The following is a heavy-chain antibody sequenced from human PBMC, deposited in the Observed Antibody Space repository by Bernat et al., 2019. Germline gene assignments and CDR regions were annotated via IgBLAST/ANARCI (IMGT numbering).Heavy chain of an antibody. CDR2: ISGSGGNT. D-gene: IGHD3-16*01. CDR1: GFTFSSYA. Sequence: EVQLLESGGGLVQPGGSLRLSCAASGFTFSSYAMTWVRQAPGKGLERVSSISGSGGNTYYADSVKGRFTISRDNSKNTLYLQMNSLRAEDTAVYYCAKRPDVFGVITTNDYWGQGTLVTVSS. V-gene: IGHV3-23*01. CDR3: AKRPDVFGVITTNDY. J-gene: IGHJ4*02.